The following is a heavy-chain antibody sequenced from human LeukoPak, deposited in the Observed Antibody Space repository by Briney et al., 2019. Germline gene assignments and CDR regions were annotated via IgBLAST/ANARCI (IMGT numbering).Heavy chain of an antibody. V-gene: IGHV4-39*01. J-gene: IGHJ4*02. CDR3: ARHGGAAAAIDY. CDR1: GGFVSSSSYY. Sequence: SETLSLACTVSGGFVSSSSYYWGWIRQPPGKGLEWIGSIYYSGTTYYIPSLKSRITISVDTSKNQFSLKLNSVTAADTAVYYCARHGGAAAAIDYWGQGTLVTVSS. D-gene: IGHD6-13*01. CDR2: IYYSGTT.